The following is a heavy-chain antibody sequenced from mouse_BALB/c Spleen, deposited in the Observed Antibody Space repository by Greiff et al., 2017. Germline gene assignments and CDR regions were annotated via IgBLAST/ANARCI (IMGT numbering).Heavy chain of an antibody. J-gene: IGHJ3*01. D-gene: IGHD4-1*01. CDR2: IDPANGNT. V-gene: IGHV14-3*02. CDR1: GFNIKDTY. Sequence: VQLQQSGAELVKPGASVKLSCTASGFNIKDTYMHWVKQRPEQGLEWIGRIDPANGNTKYDPKFQGKATITADTSSNTAYLQLSSLTSEDTAVYYCARGNWDGAWFAYWGQGTLVTVSA. CDR3: ARGNWDGAWFAY.